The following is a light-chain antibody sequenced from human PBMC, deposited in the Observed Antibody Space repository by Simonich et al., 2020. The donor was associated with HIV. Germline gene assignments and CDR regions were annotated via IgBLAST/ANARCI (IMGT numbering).Light chain of an antibody. CDR3: QHYGSSPPYT. Sequence: EIVLTQSPATLSLSPGERAPLSCRASQSVSSYLAWYQQKPGQAPRLLIYDASNRATCIPARFSGSGSGTDFTLTISRLEPEDFAVYYCQHYGSSPPYTFGQGTKLEIK. CDR2: DAS. V-gene: IGKV3-20*01. CDR1: QSVSSY. J-gene: IGKJ2*01.